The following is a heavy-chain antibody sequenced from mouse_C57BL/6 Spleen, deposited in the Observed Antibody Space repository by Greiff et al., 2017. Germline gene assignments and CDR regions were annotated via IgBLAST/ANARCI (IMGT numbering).Heavy chain of an antibody. J-gene: IGHJ3*01. CDR1: GYTFTDYE. CDR2: IDPETGGT. D-gene: IGHD2-14*01. V-gene: IGHV1-15*01. Sequence: VQLQQSGAELVRPGASVTLSCKASGYTFTDYEMHWVKQTPVHGLEWIGAIDPETGGTAYNQKFKGKAILTADKSSSTAYMELRSLTSVDSAVYYCTPYGYDGSWFAYWGQGTLVTVSA. CDR3: TPYGYDGSWFAY.